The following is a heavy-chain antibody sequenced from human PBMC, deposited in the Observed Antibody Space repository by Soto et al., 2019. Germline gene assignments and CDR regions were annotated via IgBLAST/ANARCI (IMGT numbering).Heavy chain of an antibody. CDR1: GYTFTSYD. D-gene: IGHD3-16*01. J-gene: IGHJ6*03. V-gene: IGHV1-8*01. Sequence: GASVKVSCKASGYTFTSYDINWVRQATGQGLEWMGWMNPNSGNIGYAQKFQGRVTMTRNTSISTAYMELSSLRSEDTAVYYCARGSLGDYYYYMDVWGKGTTVTVSS. CDR3: ARGSLGDYYYYMDV. CDR2: MNPNSGNI.